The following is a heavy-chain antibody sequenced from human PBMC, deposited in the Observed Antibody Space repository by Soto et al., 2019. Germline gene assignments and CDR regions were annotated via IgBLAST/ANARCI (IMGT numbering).Heavy chain of an antibody. V-gene: IGHV3-53*01. J-gene: IGHJ6*02. D-gene: IGHD3-10*01. Sequence: EVQLVESGGGLIQPGGSLRLSCAASGFTVSSNYMSWVRQAPGKGLEWVSVIYSGGSTYYADSVKGRFTISRDNSKNTLYLQMNSLIAEDTAVYYCAREATTTVWVGQRRYYYYGMDVWGQGTTVTVSS. CDR1: GFTVSSNY. CDR2: IYSGGST. CDR3: AREATTTVWVGQRRYYYYGMDV.